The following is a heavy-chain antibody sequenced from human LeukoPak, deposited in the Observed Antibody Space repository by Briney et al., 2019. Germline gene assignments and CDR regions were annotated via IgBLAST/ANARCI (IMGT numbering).Heavy chain of an antibody. CDR1: GGSISSGGYS. CDR2: IYHSGST. D-gene: IGHD2-2*01. J-gene: IGHJ5*02. V-gene: IGHV4-30-2*01. CDR3: ARGAVPAAIVWFDP. Sequence: PSQTLSLTRAVSGGSISSGGYSWSWIRQPPGKGLEWIGYIYHSGSTYYNPSLKSRVTISVDRSKNQFSLKLSSVTAADTAVYYCARGAVPAAIVWFDPWGQGTLVTVSS.